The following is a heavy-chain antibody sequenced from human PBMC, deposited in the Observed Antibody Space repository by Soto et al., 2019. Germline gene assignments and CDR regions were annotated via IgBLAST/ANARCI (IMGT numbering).Heavy chain of an antibody. CDR2: VIPIFGTA. Sequence: SVKVSCKASGGTFSSYAISGVRQAPGQGGEGVGGVIPIFGTANYAQRFQGRVTITADESTSTAYMELSSLRSEDTAVYYCATSRGSGYYDSSGYYYIDRCPGYWGQGTLVTVSS. CDR3: ATSRGSGYYDSSGYYYIDRCPGY. CDR1: GGTFSSYA. J-gene: IGHJ4*02. V-gene: IGHV1-69*13. D-gene: IGHD3-22*01.